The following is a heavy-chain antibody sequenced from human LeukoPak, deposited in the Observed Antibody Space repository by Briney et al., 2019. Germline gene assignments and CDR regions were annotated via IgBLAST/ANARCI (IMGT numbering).Heavy chain of an antibody. CDR2: INHSGST. CDR1: GGSFSGYY. Sequence: ASETLSLTCAVYGGSFSGYYWSWIRQPPGKGLEWIGEINHSGSTNYNPSLKSRVTISVDTSKNQFSLKLSSVTAADTAVYYCARGYFDWFLYWGQGTLVTVSS. D-gene: IGHD3-9*01. V-gene: IGHV4-34*01. J-gene: IGHJ4*02. CDR3: ARGYFDWFLY.